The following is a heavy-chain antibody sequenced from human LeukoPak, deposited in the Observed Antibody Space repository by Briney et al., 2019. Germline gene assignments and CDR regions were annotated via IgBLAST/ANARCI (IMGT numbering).Heavy chain of an antibody. CDR1: GFTFSSYA. CDR3: AKMPIFGVVIFYYFDY. J-gene: IGHJ4*02. CDR2: ISGSGGST. Sequence: GGSLRLSCAASGFTFSSYAMSWVRQAPGKGLEWVSAISGSGGSTYYADSVKGRFTISRDNSKNTLYPQMNSLRAEDTAVYYCAKMPIFGVVIFYYFDYWGQGTLVTVSS. D-gene: IGHD3-3*01. V-gene: IGHV3-23*01.